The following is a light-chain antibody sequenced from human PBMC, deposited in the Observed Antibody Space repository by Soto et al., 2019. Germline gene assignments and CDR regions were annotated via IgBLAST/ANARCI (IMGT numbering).Light chain of an antibody. CDR3: QHYNSYSEA. CDR1: QTISSW. CDR2: KAS. Sequence: DIQMTQSPSSLSASVGDRVTITCRASQTISSWLAWYQQKPGKAPKLLIYKASTLKSGVPSRFSGSGSGTEFTLTISSLQPDGATYYCQHYNSYSEAFGQGTKVDI. J-gene: IGKJ1*01. V-gene: IGKV1-5*03.